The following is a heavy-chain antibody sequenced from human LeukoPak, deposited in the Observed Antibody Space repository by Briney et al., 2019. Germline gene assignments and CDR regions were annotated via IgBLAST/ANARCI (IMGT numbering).Heavy chain of an antibody. Sequence: PGGSLRLSCAASGFSFSGYFMTWVRQAPGKGLEWIAFISSDGNSKYYADSVRGRFTIPRDNAKNSLYLQMNSLRAEDTAVYYCARETRWDFDYWGQGALVSVSS. D-gene: IGHD5-24*01. CDR2: ISSDGNSK. CDR3: ARETRWDFDY. J-gene: IGHJ4*02. V-gene: IGHV3-11*04. CDR1: GFSFSGYF.